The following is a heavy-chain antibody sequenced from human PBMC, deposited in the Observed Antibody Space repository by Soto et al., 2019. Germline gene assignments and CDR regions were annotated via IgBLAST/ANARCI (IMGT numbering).Heavy chain of an antibody. Sequence: SETLSLTCTVSGGSISSYYWSWIRQPPGKGLEWTGEINYSGSTNYNPSLKSRVTISVDTSKNQFSLKLSSVTAADTAVYYCARAPDSSGWYDWFDPWGQGTLVTVSS. J-gene: IGHJ5*02. V-gene: IGHV4-59*12. CDR1: GGSISSYY. CDR3: ARAPDSSGWYDWFDP. D-gene: IGHD6-19*01. CDR2: INYSGST.